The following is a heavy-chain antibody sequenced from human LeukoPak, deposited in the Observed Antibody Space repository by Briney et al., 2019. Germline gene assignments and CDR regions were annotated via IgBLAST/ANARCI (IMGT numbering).Heavy chain of an antibody. CDR2: IYYSGST. CDR1: GGSISSHY. Sequence: SETLSLTCTVSGGSISSHYWSWIRQPPGKGLEWIGYIYYSGSTNYNPSLKSRVTISVDMSNNQFSLKLISVTAADTAVFYCARFSAAPPHSFFFDSWGQGALVTVSS. CDR3: ARFSAAPPHSFFFDS. V-gene: IGHV4-59*08. D-gene: IGHD2-15*01. J-gene: IGHJ4*02.